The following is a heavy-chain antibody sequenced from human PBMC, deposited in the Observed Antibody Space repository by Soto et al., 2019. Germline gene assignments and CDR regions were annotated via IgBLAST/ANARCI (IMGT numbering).Heavy chain of an antibody. CDR1: GFTVSSYA. CDR2: ISVSGGST. V-gene: IGHV3-23*01. D-gene: IGHD3-22*01. J-gene: IGHJ4*02. Sequence: EVQLLESGGGLVQPGGSLRLSCAASGFTVSSYAMSRVRQAPGKGLEWVSAISVSGGSTYYADSVKGRFTISRDNSKNTLYLQMNSLRAEDTAVYYCAKVLSRGYYDSSGYYFDYWGQGTLVTVSS. CDR3: AKVLSRGYYDSSGYYFDY.